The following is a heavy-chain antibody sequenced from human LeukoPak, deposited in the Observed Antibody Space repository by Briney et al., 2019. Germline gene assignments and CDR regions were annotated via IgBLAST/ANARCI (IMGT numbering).Heavy chain of an antibody. V-gene: IGHV3-21*01. J-gene: IGHJ5*02. Sequence: GGSLRLSCVASGFIFTSFGMNWVRQAPGKGLGWVSSITHGGQIYYADSVKGRFTISRDNTKNSVYLQMDNLRDDDTAVYFCARDDRYGSGTLGKRFDPWGQGTLVSVSS. CDR1: GFIFTSFG. D-gene: IGHD3-10*01. CDR2: ITHGGQI. CDR3: ARDDRYGSGTLGKRFDP.